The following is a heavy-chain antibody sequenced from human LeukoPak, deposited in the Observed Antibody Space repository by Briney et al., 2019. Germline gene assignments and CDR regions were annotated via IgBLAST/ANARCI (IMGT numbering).Heavy chain of an antibody. V-gene: IGHV3-21*01. D-gene: IGHD3-16*02. CDR3: ARDYRRDFDY. J-gene: IGHJ4*02. CDR2: ISSDSTPI. CDR1: GFTFTTYG. Sequence: GGSLRLSCSASGFTFTTYGMNWVRQAPGKGLEWVSAISSDSTPIYYTDSLKGRLTISRDNAKNSLFLQIHSLRAEDTAVYYCARDYRRDFDYWGQGTLVTVSS.